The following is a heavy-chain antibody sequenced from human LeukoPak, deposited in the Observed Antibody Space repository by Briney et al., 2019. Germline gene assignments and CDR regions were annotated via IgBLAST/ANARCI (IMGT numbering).Heavy chain of an antibody. CDR3: ATRGIAVAGTLGY. CDR1: GYTFTGYY. CDR2: INPNSGGT. Sequence: ASVKVSCKASGYTFTGYYMHWVRQAPGQGLEWMGWINPNSGGTNYAQKFQGRVTMTRDTSISTAYMELSRLRSEDTAVYYCATRGIAVAGTLGYWGQGTLVTVSS. J-gene: IGHJ4*02. V-gene: IGHV1-2*02. D-gene: IGHD6-19*01.